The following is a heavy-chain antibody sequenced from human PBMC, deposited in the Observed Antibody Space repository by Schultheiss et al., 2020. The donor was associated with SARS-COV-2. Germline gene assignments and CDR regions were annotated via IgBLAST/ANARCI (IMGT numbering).Heavy chain of an antibody. J-gene: IGHJ4*02. V-gene: IGHV2-26*01. CDR2: IFSNDEK. D-gene: IGHD7-27*01. Sequence: SGPTLVKPTETLTLTCTVSGFSLSNARMGVSWIRQPPGKALEWLAHIFSNDEKSYSTSLKSRLTISKDTSKSQVVLTMTNMDPVDTATYYCARINWGSSVDYWGQGTLVTVSS. CDR3: ARINWGSSVDY. CDR1: GFSLSNARMG.